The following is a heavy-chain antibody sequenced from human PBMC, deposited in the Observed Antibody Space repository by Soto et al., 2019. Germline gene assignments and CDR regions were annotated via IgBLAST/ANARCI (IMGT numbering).Heavy chain of an antibody. V-gene: IGHV3-15*01. CDR3: TTGPPGNHCSGGSCYFWDYYYGMDV. D-gene: IGHD2-15*01. J-gene: IGHJ6*02. Sequence: GGSLRLSCAASGFTFSNAWMSWVRQAPGKGLEWVGRIKSKTDGGTTDYAAPVKGRFTISRDDSKNTLYLQMNSLKTEDTAVYHCTTGPPGNHCSGGSCYFWDYYYGMDVWGQGTTVTVSS. CDR2: IKSKTDGGTT. CDR1: GFTFSNAW.